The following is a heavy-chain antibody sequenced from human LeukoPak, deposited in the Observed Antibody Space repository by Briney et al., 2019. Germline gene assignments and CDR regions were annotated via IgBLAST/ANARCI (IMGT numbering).Heavy chain of an antibody. J-gene: IGHJ6*02. D-gene: IGHD3-22*01. Sequence: GGSLRLSCAASGFTFSSYGMHWVRQAPGKGLEWVAVIWYDGSNKYYADSVKGRFTISRDNFKNTLYLQMNSLRAEDTAVYYCARASSGYSLYGMDVWGQGTTVTVSS. V-gene: IGHV3-33*01. CDR2: IWYDGSNK. CDR1: GFTFSSYG. CDR3: ARASSGYSLYGMDV.